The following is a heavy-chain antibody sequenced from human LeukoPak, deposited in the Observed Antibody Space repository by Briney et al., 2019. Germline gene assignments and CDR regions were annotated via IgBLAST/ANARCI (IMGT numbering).Heavy chain of an antibody. V-gene: IGHV1-69*05. CDR3: ARGQGHYYDSSGYYYTYFDY. CDR2: IIPIFGTA. CDR1: GGTFSSYA. J-gene: IGHJ4*02. D-gene: IGHD3-22*01. Sequence: SVKVFCKASGGTFSSYAISWVRQAPGQGLEWMGRIIPIFGTANYAQKFQGRVTITTDESTSTAYMELSSLRSEDTAVYYCARGQGHYYDSSGYYYTYFDYWGQGTLVTVSS.